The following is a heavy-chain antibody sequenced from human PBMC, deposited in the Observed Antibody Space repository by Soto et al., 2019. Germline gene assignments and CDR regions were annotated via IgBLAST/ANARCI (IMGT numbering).Heavy chain of an antibody. Sequence: QVQLVESGGGVVQPGRSLRLSCAASGFTFSSYGMHWVRQAPGKGLEWVAVISYDGSNKYSADSVKGRFTISRDNSKNTLYLQMNSLRAEDTAVYYCAKDRTPFWWIDVFYAMDVWGQGTTVTVSS. J-gene: IGHJ6*02. CDR2: ISYDGSNK. CDR1: GFTFSSYG. D-gene: IGHD3-16*01. V-gene: IGHV3-30*18. CDR3: AKDRTPFWWIDVFYAMDV.